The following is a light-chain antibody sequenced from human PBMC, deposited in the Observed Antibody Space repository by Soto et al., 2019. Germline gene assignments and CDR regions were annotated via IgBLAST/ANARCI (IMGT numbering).Light chain of an antibody. Sequence: DIQMTQSPSYVSASVGDRVTITCRASQVISSWLVWYQQKPGKAPKLLIYKASTLQSGVPSRFSGSASGTEFTLTISSLQPEDFATYYCQQASSFPFTFGGGTEVEIK. V-gene: IGKV1-12*01. CDR1: QVISSW. CDR2: KAS. CDR3: QQASSFPFT. J-gene: IGKJ4*01.